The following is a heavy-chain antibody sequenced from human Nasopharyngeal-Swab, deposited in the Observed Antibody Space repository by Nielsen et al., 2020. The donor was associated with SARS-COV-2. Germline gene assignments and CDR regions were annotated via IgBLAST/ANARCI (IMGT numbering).Heavy chain of an antibody. CDR2: INPDGSTT. V-gene: IGHV3-74*01. Sequence: GESLKISCAPSEFTLSSYWMHWVRQAPGKGLVLVSRINPDGSTTNYADSMKGRFTTSRDNARNTLYLHMYSLRDDDTAVYYCATAGNYRFDNWGQGTLVTVSS. J-gene: IGHJ4*02. CDR1: EFTLSSYW. CDR3: ATAGNYRFDN. D-gene: IGHD1-1*01.